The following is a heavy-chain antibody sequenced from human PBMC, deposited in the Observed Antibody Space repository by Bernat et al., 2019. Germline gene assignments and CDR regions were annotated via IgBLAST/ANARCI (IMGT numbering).Heavy chain of an antibody. CDR1: GGSINSGGYY. J-gene: IGHJ4*02. CDR2: IYYSGTT. CDR3: ARRYYDSSGFPGNYFDY. D-gene: IGHD3-22*01. V-gene: IGHV4-31*03. Sequence: QVQLQESGPGLVKPSQTLSLTCTVSGGSINSGGYYWSWIRQHPGKGLEWIGYIYYSGTTYYNPSLKSRVTISLDTSKNQFSLKLSSVTAADTAMYYCARRYYDSSGFPGNYFDYWGQGTLVTVSS.